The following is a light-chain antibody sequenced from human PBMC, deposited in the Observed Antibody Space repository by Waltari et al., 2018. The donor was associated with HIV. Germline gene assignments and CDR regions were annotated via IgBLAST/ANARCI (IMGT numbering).Light chain of an antibody. V-gene: IGKV3-15*01. J-gene: IGKJ5*01. Sequence: EIVVTQSPVTLSVSPGQRATLSCRSSQSIGNNLAWYQQRPGQPPRLLIYGGSTRATGIPDRFSGSGSGAQFTLTIDGLQSEYFAVYYCQQYNVRPPVTFGQGTRLDIK. CDR1: QSIGNN. CDR2: GGS. CDR3: QQYNVRPPVT.